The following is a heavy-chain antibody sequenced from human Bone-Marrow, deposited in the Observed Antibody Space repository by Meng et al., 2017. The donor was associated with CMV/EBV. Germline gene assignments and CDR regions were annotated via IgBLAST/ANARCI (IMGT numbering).Heavy chain of an antibody. CDR1: GFIFSNYW. J-gene: IGHJ4*02. V-gene: IGHV3-7*01. D-gene: IGHD3-10*01. CDR3: ARGKSVNGNAAGS. CDR2: IKLDGSET. Sequence: GGSLRLSCAASGFIFSNYWMTWVRQAPGKGLEWVANIKLDGSETHYVDSVKGRFTISRDNAKNSLYLQMDSLRAEDTAVYYCARGKSVNGNAAGSWGQGTLVTASS.